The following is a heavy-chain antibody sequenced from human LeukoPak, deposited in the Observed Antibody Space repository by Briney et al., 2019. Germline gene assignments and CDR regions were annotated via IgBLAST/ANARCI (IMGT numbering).Heavy chain of an antibody. D-gene: IGHD6-13*01. J-gene: IGHJ5*02. CDR2: ISSSGSTI. CDR1: GFTFNNYA. CDR3: ARDERQQLGGNWFDP. V-gene: IGHV3-48*03. Sequence: PGGSLRLSCAASGFTFNNYALSWVRQAPGKGLEWVSYISSSGSTIYYADSVKGRFTISRDNAKNSLYLQMNSLRAEDTAVYYCARDERQQLGGNWFDPWGQGTLVTVSS.